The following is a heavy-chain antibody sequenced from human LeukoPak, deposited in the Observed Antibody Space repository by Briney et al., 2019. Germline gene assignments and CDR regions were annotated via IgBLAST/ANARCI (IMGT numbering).Heavy chain of an antibody. D-gene: IGHD3-16*01. Sequence: PGESLKISCKGSGYSFSNYWISWGRQMPGKGLEWWGVIYPGASQTKYSPSFQGQVTISADKYIDTAYLQWSSLKASDTAIYYCARQGSNSWTLGGDFDLWGQGTLVTVSS. CDR1: GYSFSNYW. CDR2: IYPGASQT. CDR3: ARQGSNSWTLGGDFDL. J-gene: IGHJ4*02. V-gene: IGHV5-51*01.